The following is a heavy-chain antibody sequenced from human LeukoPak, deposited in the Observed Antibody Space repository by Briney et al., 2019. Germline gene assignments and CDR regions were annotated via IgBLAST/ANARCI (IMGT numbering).Heavy chain of an antibody. V-gene: IGHV1-2*02. Sequence: ASVKVSFTAPGYTFTDYYIFWLRQAPGQGLEWVGWINPHSGGTNFSQTFQDRVTMTRDTSISTVYMELTRLTSDDTAVYYCATVPCVISSCSPDNWFDPWGQGTLVTVSS. CDR2: INPHSGGT. CDR1: GYTFTDYY. D-gene: IGHD2-2*01. CDR3: ATVPCVISSCSPDNWFDP. J-gene: IGHJ5*02.